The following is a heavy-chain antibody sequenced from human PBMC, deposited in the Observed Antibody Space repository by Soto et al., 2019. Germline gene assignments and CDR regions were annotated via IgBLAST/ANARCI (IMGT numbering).Heavy chain of an antibody. V-gene: IGHV3-7*01. CDR1: GFTFRSYW. J-gene: IGHJ6*02. CDR2: IQQDGTEK. CDR3: ARDPNIVLVPAALRSYYYYYGMDV. Sequence: GGSLRLSCAASGFTFRSYWMSWVRQPPGKGLEWVANIQQDGTEKNYVDSVKGRFTISRDNAKNSLYLQMNSLRAEDTAVYYCARDPNIVLVPAALRSYYYYYGMDVWGQGTTVTVSS. D-gene: IGHD2-2*01.